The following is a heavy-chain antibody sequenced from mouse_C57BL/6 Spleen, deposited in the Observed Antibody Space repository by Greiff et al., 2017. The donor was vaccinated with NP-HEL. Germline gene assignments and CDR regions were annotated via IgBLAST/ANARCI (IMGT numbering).Heavy chain of an antibody. Sequence: QVHVKQSGAELVKPGASVKISCKASGYAFSSYWMNWVKQRPGKGLEWIGQIYPGDGDTNYNGKFKGKATLTADKSSSTAYMQLSSLTSEDSAVYFWARERDCYYVGFAYWGQGTLVTVSA. J-gene: IGHJ3*01. D-gene: IGHD2-3*01. CDR2: IYPGDGDT. CDR1: GYAFSSYW. V-gene: IGHV1-80*01. CDR3: ARERDCYYVGFAY.